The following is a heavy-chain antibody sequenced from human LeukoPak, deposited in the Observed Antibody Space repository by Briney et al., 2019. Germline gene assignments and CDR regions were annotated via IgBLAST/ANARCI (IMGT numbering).Heavy chain of an antibody. CDR2: ISSSSSYM. CDR3: AKDQYYYDSSDYYQYDFDY. CDR1: GFSFSSYT. D-gene: IGHD3-22*01. J-gene: IGHJ4*02. V-gene: IGHV3-21*04. Sequence: GGSLRLSCAASGFSFSSYTMNWVRQAPGKGLEWVSCISSSSSYMYYADSVKSRFTISRDNSKNTLYLQMNSLRAEDTAVYYCAKDQYYYDSSDYYQYDFDYWGQGTLVTVSS.